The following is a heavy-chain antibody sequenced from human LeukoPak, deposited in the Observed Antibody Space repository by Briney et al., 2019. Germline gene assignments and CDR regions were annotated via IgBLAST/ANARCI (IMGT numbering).Heavy chain of an antibody. V-gene: IGHV1-69*13. Sequence: SVKVSCKASGGTFTSYAISWVRQAPGQGLEWMGGIIPIFGTANYAQKFQGRVTITADESTSTAYMELSSLRSEDTAVYYCAIQRIVQNWFDPWGQGTLVTVSS. CDR3: AIQRIVQNWFDP. CDR2: IIPIFGTA. D-gene: IGHD2/OR15-2a*01. CDR1: GGTFTSYA. J-gene: IGHJ5*02.